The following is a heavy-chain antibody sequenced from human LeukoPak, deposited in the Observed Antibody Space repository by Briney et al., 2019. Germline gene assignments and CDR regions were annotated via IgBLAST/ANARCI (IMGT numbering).Heavy chain of an antibody. CDR3: ARTYYDFWSGSRYWYFQL. J-gene: IGHJ2*01. Sequence: PSETLSLTCTVSSGSISSSYYWSWIRQPPGKGLEWIGYIYYSGSTNYNPSLKSRVTISVDTSKNQFSLKLSSVTATDTAVYYCARTYYDFWSGSRYWYFQLWGRGTLVTVSS. CDR2: IYYSGST. V-gene: IGHV4-59*08. CDR1: SGSISSSYY. D-gene: IGHD3-3*01.